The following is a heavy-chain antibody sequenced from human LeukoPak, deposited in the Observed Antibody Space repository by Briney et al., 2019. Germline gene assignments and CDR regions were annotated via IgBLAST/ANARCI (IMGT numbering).Heavy chain of an antibody. Sequence: GGSLRLSCAASGFTFSNAWMSWVRQAPGKGLEWVGRFKSKTDGGTTDYAAPVKGRFTISRDDSKNTLYLQMKRLKTEETGLYYWYGGKGNSDFDYWGQGTLVTVSS. D-gene: IGHD1-7*01. CDR1: GFTFSNAW. V-gene: IGHV3-15*01. J-gene: IGHJ4*02. CDR2: FKSKTDGGTT. CDR3: YGGKGNSDFDY.